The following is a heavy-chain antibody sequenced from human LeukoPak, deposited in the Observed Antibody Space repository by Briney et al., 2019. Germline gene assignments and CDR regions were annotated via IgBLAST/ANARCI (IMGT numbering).Heavy chain of an antibody. V-gene: IGHV3-7*03. CDR3: ARVKDYGSGSYYPTFDY. D-gene: IGHD3-10*01. CDR2: IRQDGNEK. CDR1: GFTFSNYW. Sequence: GGSLRLSCTASGFTFSNYWMIWVRQAPGKGLEWVSIIRQDGNEKYSVDSVRGRFTISRDNARTSLYLQMDSLRAEDTAVYHCARVKDYGSGSYYPTFDYWGQGTLDTVSS. J-gene: IGHJ4*02.